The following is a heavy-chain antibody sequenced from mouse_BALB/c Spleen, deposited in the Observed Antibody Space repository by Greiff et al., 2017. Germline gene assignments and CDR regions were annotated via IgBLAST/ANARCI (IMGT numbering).Heavy chain of an antibody. V-gene: IGHV3-8*02. D-gene: IGHD3-1*01. Sequence: EVKLMESGPSLVKPSQTLSLTCSVTGDSITSGYWNWIRKFPGNKLEYMGYISYSGSTYYNPSIKSRISITRDTSKNQYYLQLNSVTTEDTATYYCARYTQLGLVFAYWGQGTLVTVSA. J-gene: IGHJ3*01. CDR3: ARYTQLGLVFAY. CDR2: ISYSGST. CDR1: GDSITSGY.